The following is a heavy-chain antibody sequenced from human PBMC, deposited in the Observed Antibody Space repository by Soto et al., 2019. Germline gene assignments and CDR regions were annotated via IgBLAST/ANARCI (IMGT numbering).Heavy chain of an antibody. J-gene: IGHJ4*02. V-gene: IGHV4-39*01. D-gene: IGHD6-13*01. CDR2: IYYSGSN. CDR1: GGSISSSSYY. CDR3: ARPAGQQLGYFDY. Sequence: QLQLQESGPGLVKPSETLSLTCTVSGGSISSSSYYWGWIRQPPGTGLEWIGSIYYSGSNYYNPSLKSRVTISVDTSKNQFSLKLSSVTAADTAVYYCARPAGQQLGYFDYWGQGTLVTVSS.